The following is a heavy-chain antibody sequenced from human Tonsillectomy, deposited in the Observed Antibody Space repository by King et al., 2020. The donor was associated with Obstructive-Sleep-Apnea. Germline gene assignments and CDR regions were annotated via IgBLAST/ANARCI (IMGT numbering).Heavy chain of an antibody. CDR1: VGTFSRYA. CDR3: ARGHYYDSSGPLDAFDI. V-gene: IGHV1-69*10. J-gene: IGHJ3*02. Sequence: VQLVESGADVKKPGSSVKVSCKASVGTFSRYANSWVRQAPGQGLEWMGGSIPILGIANYAQRYRGRVTLTAYNSTSTAYMELSSLRSEDTAVYYCARGHYYDSSGPLDAFDIWGQGTMVTVSS. CDR2: SIPILGIA. D-gene: IGHD3-22*01.